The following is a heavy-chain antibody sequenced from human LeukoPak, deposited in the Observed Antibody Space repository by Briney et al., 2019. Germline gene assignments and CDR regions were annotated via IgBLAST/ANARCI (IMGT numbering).Heavy chain of an antibody. CDR1: GGTFSSYA. CDR3: ARDMGGDYTQFHFDD. V-gene: IGHV1-69*01. D-gene: IGHD4-17*01. CDR2: IIPIFGTA. Sequence: SVKVSCKASGGTFSSYAISWVRQAPGQGLEWMGGIIPIFGTANYAQKFQGRVTITADESTSTAYMELSSLRSEDTAVYYCARDMGGDYTQFHFDDWGQGTLVTVSS. J-gene: IGHJ4*02.